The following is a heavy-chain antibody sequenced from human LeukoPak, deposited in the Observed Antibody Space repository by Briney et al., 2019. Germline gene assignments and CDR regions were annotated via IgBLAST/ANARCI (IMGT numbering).Heavy chain of an antibody. V-gene: IGHV4-34*01. CDR3: ASGLYYYGSGSYSEDAFDI. CDR2: INHSGST. J-gene: IGHJ3*02. D-gene: IGHD3-10*01. Sequence: SKTLSLTCAVYGGSFSGYYWSWIRQPPGKGLEWIGEINHSGSTNYNPSLKSRVTISVDTSKNQFSLKLSSVTAADTAVYYCASGLYYYGSGSYSEDAFDIWGQGTMVTVSS. CDR1: GGSFSGYY.